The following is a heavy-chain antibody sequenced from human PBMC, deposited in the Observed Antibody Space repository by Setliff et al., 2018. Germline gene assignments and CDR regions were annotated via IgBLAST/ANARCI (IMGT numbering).Heavy chain of an antibody. D-gene: IGHD3-22*01. CDR2: INAYNGDT. Sequence: GGSVKVSCKASGYTFTNYGISWVRQAPGQGLEWMAYINAYNGDTYYAENLQVRVTVSTDTSTTTTYMELRNLRSDDTAVYYCARDADNYDTSENPIFDYWGQGTLVTVSS. CDR3: ARDADNYDTSENPIFDY. V-gene: IGHV1-18*01. CDR1: GYTFTNYG. J-gene: IGHJ4*02.